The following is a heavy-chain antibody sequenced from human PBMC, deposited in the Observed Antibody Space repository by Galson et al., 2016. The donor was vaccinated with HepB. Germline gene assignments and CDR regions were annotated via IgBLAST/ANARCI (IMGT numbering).Heavy chain of an antibody. CDR2: ISKSDSPI. J-gene: IGHJ6*03. V-gene: IGHV3-48*03. Sequence: SLRLSCAASGFTFTGYEFNWVRQAPGKGLEWLSYISKSDSPIYYADSVKGRFTISRDNIKKSLFLEMNSRRAGDTGVYYSARVGTWIHQYFYYMDVWGKGTTVTVSS. CDR3: ARVGTWIHQYFYYMDV. D-gene: IGHD5-18*01. CDR1: GFTFTGYE.